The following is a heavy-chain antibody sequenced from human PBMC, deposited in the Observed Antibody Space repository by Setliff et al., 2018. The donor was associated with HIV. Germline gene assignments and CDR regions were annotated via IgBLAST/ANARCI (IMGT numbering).Heavy chain of an antibody. CDR3: ARDPGITTMVNWYFDL. CDR2: ISGSGSPL. CDR1: GFTFNLYT. Sequence: GGSLRLSCVASGFTFNLYTMNWVRQTPGKGLEWVSAISGSGSPLYTADSVKGRFSISRDNAKNSLSLHMDGLRAEDTAVYYCARDPGITTMVNWYFDLWGRGTLVTVS. D-gene: IGHD3-10*01. V-gene: IGHV3-21*03. J-gene: IGHJ2*01.